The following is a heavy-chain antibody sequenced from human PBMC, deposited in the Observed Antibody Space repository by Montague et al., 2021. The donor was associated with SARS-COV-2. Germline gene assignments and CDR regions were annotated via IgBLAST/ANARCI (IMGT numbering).Heavy chain of an antibody. CDR3: AGKASRGITIFGVVSASYYFDY. J-gene: IGHJ4*02. CDR2: LYYSGGT. Sequence: SETLSLTCTVSGGSISGNSYSWGWIRQPQGKGLEWIGSLYYSGGTYYNPSLESRVTISVDTSKNQFSLKLSSVTAADTAVYYCAGKASRGITIFGVVSASYYFDYWGQGTLVAVSS. V-gene: IGHV4-39*01. D-gene: IGHD3-3*01. CDR1: GGSISGNSYS.